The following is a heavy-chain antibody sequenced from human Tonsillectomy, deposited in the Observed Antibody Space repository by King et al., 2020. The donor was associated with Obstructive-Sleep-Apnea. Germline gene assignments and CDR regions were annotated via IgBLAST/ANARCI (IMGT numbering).Heavy chain of an antibody. J-gene: IGHJ4*02. CDR3: AKDKRCSGGSCYGTAWEGFDY. CDR2: ISWNSGSI. CDR1: GFTFDDYA. Sequence: VQLVESGGGLVQPGRSLRLSCAASGFTFDDYAMHWVRQAPGKGLEWVSGISWNSGSIGYADSVKGRFTISRDNAKNSLYLQMNSLRAEDTALYFCAKDKRCSGGSCYGTAWEGFDYWGQGTLVTVSS. V-gene: IGHV3-9*01. D-gene: IGHD2-15*01.